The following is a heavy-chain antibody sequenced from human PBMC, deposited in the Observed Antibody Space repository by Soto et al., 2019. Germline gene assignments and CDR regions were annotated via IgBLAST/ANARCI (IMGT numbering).Heavy chain of an antibody. CDR2: ISAHNGNT. D-gene: IGHD1-1*01. CDR1: GYTFTSYG. Sequence: QVHLVQSGAEVKKPGASVKVSCKASGYTFTSYGITWVRQAPGQGLEWMGWISAHNGNTDHAQKLQGRVIVTRDTLTSTAYMEVRSLMSDDTAVYYCARGRYGDYWGQGALVTVSS. CDR3: ARGRYGDY. V-gene: IGHV1-18*01. J-gene: IGHJ4*02.